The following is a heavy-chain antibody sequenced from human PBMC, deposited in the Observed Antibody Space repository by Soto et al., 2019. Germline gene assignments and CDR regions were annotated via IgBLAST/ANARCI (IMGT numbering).Heavy chain of an antibody. CDR2: MSYDGSHK. V-gene: IGHV3-30*18. CDR1: GFTFSNYG. CDR3: AKGEDSGDIPYLHH. Sequence: HPGGSLRLSCAASGFTFSNYGIHWVRQAPGKGLEWVALMSYDGSHKYYADSVKGRFTISRDNSKSTLYLQLDSLRADDTAVYYCAKGEDSGDIPYLHHWGQGTLVTVSS. J-gene: IGHJ1*01. D-gene: IGHD4-17*01.